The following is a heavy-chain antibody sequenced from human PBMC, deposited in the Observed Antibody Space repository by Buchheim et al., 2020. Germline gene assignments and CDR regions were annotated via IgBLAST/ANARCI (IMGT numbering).Heavy chain of an antibody. J-gene: IGHJ4*02. CDR2: IKQDGSEN. D-gene: IGHD2/OR15-2a*01. CDR3: ATGGFYGSFHYYFDY. V-gene: IGHV3-7*01. CDR1: GFTFSSYW. Sequence: EVQLVESGGGLVQPGGSLRLSCAASGFTFSSYWMSWVRQAPGKGLEWVANIKQDGSENNYVDSVKGRFAISREHAKNSLYLQMNSLRAEDTAVYYCATGGFYGSFHYYFDYWGQGTL.